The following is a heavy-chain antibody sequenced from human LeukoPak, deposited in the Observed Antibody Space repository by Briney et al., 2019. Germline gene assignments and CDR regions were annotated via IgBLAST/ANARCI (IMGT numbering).Heavy chain of an antibody. V-gene: IGHV4-34*01. Sequence: SETLSLTCAVYGGSFSGYYWSWIRQPPGKGLEWIGEINHSGSTNYNPSLKSRVTISVDTSKNQFSLKLSSVTAADTAVYYCARGRGYVWGSYRTTYYYGMDVWGQGTTVTVSS. D-gene: IGHD3-16*02. CDR2: INHSGST. J-gene: IGHJ6*02. CDR3: ARGRGYVWGSYRTTYYYGMDV. CDR1: GGSFSGYY.